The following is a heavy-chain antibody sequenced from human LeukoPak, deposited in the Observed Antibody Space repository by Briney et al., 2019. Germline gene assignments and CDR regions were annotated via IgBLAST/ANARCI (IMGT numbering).Heavy chain of an antibody. V-gene: IGHV3-66*01. CDR1: GFTVSSSY. Sequence: GGSLRLSCAASGFTVSSSYMSWVRQAPGKGLEWVSIISSAGTAYYADSVKGRFTISRDNSKNTVYLQVNSLRDGDTAVYYCARDLEAANTYYFDYWGQGTMVTVSS. D-gene: IGHD6-13*01. J-gene: IGHJ4*02. CDR2: ISSAGTA. CDR3: ARDLEAANTYYFDY.